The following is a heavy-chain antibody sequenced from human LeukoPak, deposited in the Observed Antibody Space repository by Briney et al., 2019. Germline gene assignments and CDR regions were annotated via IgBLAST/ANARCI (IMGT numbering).Heavy chain of an antibody. CDR3: ARGGNSNYYYYMDV. D-gene: IGHD4-11*01. CDR1: GYTFTSYD. Sequence: ASVKVSCKASGYTFTSYDINWVRQAPGQRLEWMGWINAGNGNTKYSQEFQGRVTITRDTSASTAYMELSSLRSEDMAVYYCARGGNSNYYYYMDVWGKGTTVTVSS. J-gene: IGHJ6*03. V-gene: IGHV1-3*03. CDR2: INAGNGNT.